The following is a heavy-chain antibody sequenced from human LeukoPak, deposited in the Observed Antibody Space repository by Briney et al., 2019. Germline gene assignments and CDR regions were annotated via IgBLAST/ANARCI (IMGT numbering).Heavy chain of an antibody. J-gene: IGHJ4*02. V-gene: IGHV4-34*01. CDR1: GGSFSGYY. Sequence: SETLSLTCAVYGGSFSGYYWSWVRQPPGKGLEWIGEINHSGGTNYNPSLKSRVTISVDTSKNQFSLKLSSVTAADTAVYYCASRRPSFDYWGQGTLVTVSS. CDR3: ASRRPSFDY. CDR2: INHSGGT.